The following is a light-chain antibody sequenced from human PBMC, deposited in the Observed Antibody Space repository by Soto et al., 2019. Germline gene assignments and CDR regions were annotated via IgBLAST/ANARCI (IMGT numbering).Light chain of an antibody. CDR2: TAS. J-gene: IGKJ4*01. CDR3: QHRHSYPVT. CDR1: QDINSY. Sequence: DIQLTQSPSFLSASVGDGVTITCRASQDINSYLAWYQQKAGKAPKLLIHTASTLQSGVPSRFSGSGSGTEFTLTISSLQPEDVATYYCQHRHSYPVTFGGGTKVDIK. V-gene: IGKV1-9*01.